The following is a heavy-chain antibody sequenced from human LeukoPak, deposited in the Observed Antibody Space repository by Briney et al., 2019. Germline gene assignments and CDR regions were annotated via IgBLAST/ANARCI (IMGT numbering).Heavy chain of an antibody. J-gene: IGHJ4*02. CDR3: AKDYYDSSGYLGGQYGGFDY. CDR2: ISGSGGST. V-gene: IGHV3-23*01. CDR1: GFTFSSYA. D-gene: IGHD3-22*01. Sequence: GGSLRLSCAAYGFTFSSYAMSWVRQAPGKGLEWVSAISGSGGSTYYADSVKGRFTISRDNSKNTLYLQMNSLRAEDTAVYYCAKDYYDSSGYLGGQYGGFDYWGQGTLVTVSS.